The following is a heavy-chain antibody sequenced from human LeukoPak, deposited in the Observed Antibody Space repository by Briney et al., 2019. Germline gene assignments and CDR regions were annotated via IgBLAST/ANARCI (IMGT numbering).Heavy chain of an antibody. CDR2: IWYDGSKK. J-gene: IGHJ4*02. CDR1: RFTFSSYG. CDR3: AKDRLAFGVITNSRFDY. D-gene: IGHD3-3*01. V-gene: IGHV3-30*02. Sequence: PGGSLRLSCAASRFTFSSYGMHWVRQAPGKGLEWVAFIWYDGSKKYYPDSVKGRFTISRDNSKNTLYLQMNSLRAEDTAVYYCAKDRLAFGVITNSRFDYWGQGTLVTVSS.